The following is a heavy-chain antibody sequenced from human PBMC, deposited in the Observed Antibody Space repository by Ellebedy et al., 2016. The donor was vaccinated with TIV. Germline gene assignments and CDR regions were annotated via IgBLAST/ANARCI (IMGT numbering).Heavy chain of an antibody. CDR3: ARRYMDV. CDR2: IHTNGTTT. J-gene: IGHJ6*03. Sequence: GGSLRLSXAASGFTFTSYWMHWVRLLPGKGLVWVSRIHTNGTTTEYADSAKGRFTISRDNAKNSLYLQMNSLRAEDTAVYYCARRYMDVWGRGTTVTVSS. V-gene: IGHV3-74*03. CDR1: GFTFTSYW.